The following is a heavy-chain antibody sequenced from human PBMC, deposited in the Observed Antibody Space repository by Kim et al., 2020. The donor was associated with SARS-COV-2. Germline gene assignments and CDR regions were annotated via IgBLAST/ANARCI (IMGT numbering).Heavy chain of an antibody. J-gene: IGHJ4*02. Sequence: GGSLRLSCAASGFTFSNYWMTWVRQAPGKGLEWVANIKPDGSEESYVDSVKGRSTISRDNAKNSLGLQMNSLRAEDTAVYYCARPGSGLKYFDFWGQGTL. CDR1: GFTFSNYW. CDR2: IKPDGSEE. V-gene: IGHV3-7*03. D-gene: IGHD1-26*01. CDR3: ARPGSGLKYFDF.